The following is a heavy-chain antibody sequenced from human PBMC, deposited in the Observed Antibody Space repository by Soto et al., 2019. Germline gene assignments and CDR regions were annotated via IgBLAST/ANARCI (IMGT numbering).Heavy chain of an antibody. CDR1: GFTFDDYA. CDR2: ISWNSGSI. D-gene: IGHD3-22*01. V-gene: IGHV3-9*01. Sequence: PGGSLRLSCAASGFTFDDYAMHWVRQAPGKGLEWVSGISWNSGSIGYADSVKGRFTISRDNAKNSLYLQMNSLRAEDTALYYCAKDYDSSGYPSFDYWGQGTLVTVS. J-gene: IGHJ4*02. CDR3: AKDYDSSGYPSFDY.